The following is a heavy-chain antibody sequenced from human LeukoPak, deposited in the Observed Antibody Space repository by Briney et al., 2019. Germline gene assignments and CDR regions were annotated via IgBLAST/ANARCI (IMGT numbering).Heavy chain of an antibody. V-gene: IGHV1-46*01. D-gene: IGHD6-13*01. CDR3: ARSLITAGSTRSALDY. J-gene: IGHJ4*02. CDR2: INPSGGST. CDR1: GYTFTNYY. Sequence: ASVTVSFTASGYTFTNYYMHWVRQAPGQGLEWMGIINPSGGSTSYAQKFQGRVTMTRDKATSTVYMELSSLRSEDTAVYYCARSLITAGSTRSALDYWGQGTLVTVSS.